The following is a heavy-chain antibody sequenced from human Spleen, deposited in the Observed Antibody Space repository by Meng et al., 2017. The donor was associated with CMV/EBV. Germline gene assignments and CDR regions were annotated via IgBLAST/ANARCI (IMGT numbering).Heavy chain of an antibody. CDR2: INPSGGGT. Sequence: GESLKISCAASGYTFTTYYIHWVRQAPGQGLEWMGMINPSGGGTTYTQKFQGRVTMTRDTSTTTVYMELSSLRSEDTAVYYCARGYGGNSPSIWGQGTMVTVSS. CDR3: ARGYGGNSPSI. V-gene: IGHV1-46*01. D-gene: IGHD4-23*01. J-gene: IGHJ3*02. CDR1: GYTFTTYY.